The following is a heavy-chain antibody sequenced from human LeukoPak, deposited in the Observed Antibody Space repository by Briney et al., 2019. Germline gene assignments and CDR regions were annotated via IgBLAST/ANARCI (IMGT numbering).Heavy chain of an antibody. CDR2: INHSGST. D-gene: IGHD3-16*01. CDR1: GGSFSGYY. V-gene: IGHV4-34*01. CDR3: ARVCDLYIQRENWFDP. Sequence: SETLSLTCAVYGGSFSGYYWSWIRQPPGKGLEWIGEINHSGSTNYNPSLKSRVTISVDTSKNQFSLKLSSVTAADTAVYYCARVCDLYIQRENWFDPWGQGTLVTVSS. J-gene: IGHJ5*02.